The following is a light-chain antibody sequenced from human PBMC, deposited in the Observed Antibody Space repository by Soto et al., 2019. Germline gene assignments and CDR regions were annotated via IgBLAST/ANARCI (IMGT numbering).Light chain of an antibody. CDR1: QSVSSSY. CDR2: AAS. J-gene: IGKJ2*01. Sequence: EIVLTQSPGTLSLSPGERATISCRASQSVSSSYLAWYQKKPGQAPRLLIYAASGWATGFPDRLSGSGSGTDFTFTISRLELEVFEVYYCHQYGRSSYTFGQGTKREIK. V-gene: IGKV3-20*01. CDR3: HQYGRSSYT.